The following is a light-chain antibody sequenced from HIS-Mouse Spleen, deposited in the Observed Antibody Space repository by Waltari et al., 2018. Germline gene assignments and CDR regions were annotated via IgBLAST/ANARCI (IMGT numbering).Light chain of an antibody. V-gene: IGLV3-10*01. CDR1: ALPKNY. CDR2: EDS. CDR3: YSTDSSGNHRV. Sequence: SYELTQPPSVSVSPGHTARITSSGDALPKNYAYWYQQKSGQAPVLVIYEDSKRTSGIPERFSGSSSGTMATLTISGAQVEDEADYYCYSTDSSGNHRVFGGGTKLTVL. J-gene: IGLJ2*01.